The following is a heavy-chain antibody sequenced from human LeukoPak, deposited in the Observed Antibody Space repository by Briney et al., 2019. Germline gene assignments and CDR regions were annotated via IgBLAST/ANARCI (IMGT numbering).Heavy chain of an antibody. CDR3: ARGGGLDV. CDR1: GLTVTDAW. V-gene: IGHV3-7*03. D-gene: IGHD3-16*01. Sequence: GGSLRLSCSASGLTVTDAWMNWVRQAPGKGLEWVASINHNGNVNYYVDSVKGRFTISRDNAKNSLYLQMSNLRAEDTAVYFCARGGGLDVWGQGATVTVSS. CDR2: INHNGNVN. J-gene: IGHJ6*02.